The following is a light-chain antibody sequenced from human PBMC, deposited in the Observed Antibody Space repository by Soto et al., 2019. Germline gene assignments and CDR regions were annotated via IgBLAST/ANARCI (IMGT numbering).Light chain of an antibody. J-gene: IGLJ3*02. V-gene: IGLV2-18*02. CDR2: EVS. Sequence: QSALTQPPSVSGSPGQSVTISCTGTSSDIGNYNYVSWYQQAPGTAPKLMIFEVSNRPSGVPDRFSGSKSGNTAPLTISGLQAEDEADYYCASNTGTRVFGGGTKLTVL. CDR3: ASNTGTRV. CDR1: SSDIGNYNY.